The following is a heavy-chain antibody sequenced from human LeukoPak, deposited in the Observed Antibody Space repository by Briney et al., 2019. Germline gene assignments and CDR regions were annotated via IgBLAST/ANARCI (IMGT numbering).Heavy chain of an antibody. CDR1: GYTFTSYG. J-gene: IGHJ5*02. V-gene: IGHV1-18*01. Sequence: ASVKVSCKASGYTFTSYGISWVRQAPGQGLEWMGWISAYNGNTNYAQKLQGRVTMTTDTSTSTAYMELRSLRSDDTAVYYCARVHLRYFDWFPPGWFDPWGQGTLVTVSS. D-gene: IGHD3-9*01. CDR2: ISAYNGNT. CDR3: ARVHLRYFDWFPPGWFDP.